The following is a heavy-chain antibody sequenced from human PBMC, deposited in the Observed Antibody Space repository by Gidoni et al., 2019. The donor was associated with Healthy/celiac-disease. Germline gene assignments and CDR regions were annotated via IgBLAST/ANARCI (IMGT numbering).Heavy chain of an antibody. CDR3: ARSAMVQGVIITRGYNLFDP. CDR2: INNSGST. V-gene: IGHV4-34*01. Sequence: QVQLQQWGAGRLRPSEPLSLACAVYGGSVSGDYWSWIRQPPGKGLEWIGEINNSGSTNYNPSLKSRVTISVDTSKNQFSLKLSSVTAADTAVYYCARSAMVQGVIITRGYNLFDPWGQGTLVTVSS. D-gene: IGHD3-10*01. J-gene: IGHJ5*02. CDR1: GGSVSGDY.